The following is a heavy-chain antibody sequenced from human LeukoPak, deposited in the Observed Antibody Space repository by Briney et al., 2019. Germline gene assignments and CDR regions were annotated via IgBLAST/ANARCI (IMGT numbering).Heavy chain of an antibody. V-gene: IGHV3-15*01. D-gene: IGHD6-6*01. CDR1: GFTVTNAW. CDR3: PQAPSRIASRNS. J-gene: IGHJ5*02. Sequence: GGSLRLSCAASGFTVTNAWMNWVRQAPGKGLEWVGRIKSNIDGGTTDLAAPVKGRFAISRDDSKNTLYLQMNSLKTEDTAVYYVPQAPSRIASRNSWGREPWSLSPQ. CDR2: IKSNIDGGTT.